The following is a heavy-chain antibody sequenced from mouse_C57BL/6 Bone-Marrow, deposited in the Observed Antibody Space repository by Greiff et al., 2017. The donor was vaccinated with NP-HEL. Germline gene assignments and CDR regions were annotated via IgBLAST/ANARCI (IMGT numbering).Heavy chain of an antibody. CDR2: INSDGGST. CDR3: ARQGIYDGYYGFAY. D-gene: IGHD2-3*01. Sequence: EVHLVESGGGLVQPGESLKLSCESNEYEFHSHDMSWVRKTPEKRLELVAAINSDGGSTYYPDTMERRFIISRDNTKKTLYLQMSSLRSEDTALYYCARQGIYDGYYGFAYWGQGTLVTVSA. V-gene: IGHV5-2*01. J-gene: IGHJ3*01. CDR1: EYEFHSHD.